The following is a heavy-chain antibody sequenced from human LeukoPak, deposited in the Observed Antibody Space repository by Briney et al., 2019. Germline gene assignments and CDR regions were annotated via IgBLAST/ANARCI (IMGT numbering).Heavy chain of an antibody. V-gene: IGHV4-39*07. Sequence: SETLSLTCTVSGGSISSSSYYWGWIRQPPGKGLEWIGSIYYSGSTYYNPSLKSRVTISVDTSKNQFSLKLSSVTAADTAVYYCARVPLVKTTVTTVGGGDYYGMDVWGQGTTVTVSS. CDR3: ARVPLVKTTVTTVGGGDYYGMDV. D-gene: IGHD4-17*01. J-gene: IGHJ6*02. CDR2: IYYSGST. CDR1: GGSISSSSYY.